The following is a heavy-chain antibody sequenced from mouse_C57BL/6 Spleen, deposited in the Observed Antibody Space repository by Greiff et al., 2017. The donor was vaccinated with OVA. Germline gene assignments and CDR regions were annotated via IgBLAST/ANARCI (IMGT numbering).Heavy chain of an antibody. J-gene: IGHJ2*01. CDR2: IYPGDGDT. CDR3: ARGLPWYFDY. CDR1: GYAFTSYW. D-gene: IGHD2-2*01. V-gene: IGHV1-80*01. Sequence: QVQLQQSGAELVKPGASVKISCKASGYAFTSYWMNWVKQRPGKGLEWIGQIYPGDGDTNYNEKFKGKATLTADTSSSTAYMQRSSLTSEDSAVYGCARGLPWYFDYWGQGTTLTVSS.